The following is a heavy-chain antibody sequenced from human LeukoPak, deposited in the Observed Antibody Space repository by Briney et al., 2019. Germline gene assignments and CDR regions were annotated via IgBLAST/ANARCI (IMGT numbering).Heavy chain of an antibody. Sequence: ASVKVSCKVSGYTLTELSMHWVRQAPGKGLEWMGGFDPEDGETIYAQKFQGRVTMTEDTSTDTAYIELSSLRSEDTAVYYCATEGLYNWNYSPWDAFDIWGQGTMVTVSS. CDR3: ATEGLYNWNYSPWDAFDI. J-gene: IGHJ3*02. V-gene: IGHV1-24*01. CDR2: FDPEDGET. CDR1: GYTLTELS. D-gene: IGHD1-7*01.